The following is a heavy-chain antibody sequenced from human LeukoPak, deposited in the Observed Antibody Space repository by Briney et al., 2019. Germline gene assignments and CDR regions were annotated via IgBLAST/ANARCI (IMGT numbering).Heavy chain of an antibody. V-gene: IGHV3-7*01. J-gene: IGHJ4*02. Sequence: GGSLRLSCAASGFSFSDFCVSWVRQAPGKGLEWVAFINHPGTEKYYVDSVEGRFTISRDNAKNSLYLQMNSLRAEDTAIYYCTRDWLDASLDYWGQGVLVTVSS. CDR2: INHPGTEK. CDR3: TRDWLDASLDY. D-gene: IGHD6-19*01. CDR1: GFSFSDFC.